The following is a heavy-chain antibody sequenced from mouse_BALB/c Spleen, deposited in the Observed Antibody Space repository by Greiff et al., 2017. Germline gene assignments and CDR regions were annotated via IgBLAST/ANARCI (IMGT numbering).Heavy chain of an antibody. D-gene: IGHD2-2*01. CDR3: AREGGYDFYYAMDY. CDR1: GYSITSGYY. J-gene: IGHJ4*01. V-gene: IGHV3-6*02. CDR2: ISYDGSN. Sequence: EVKLQESGPGLVKPSQSLSLTCSVTGYSITSGYYWNWIRQFPGNKLEWMGYISYDGSNNYNPSLKNRISITRDTSKNQFFLKLNSVTTEDTATYYCAREGGYDFYYAMDYWGQGTSVTVSS.